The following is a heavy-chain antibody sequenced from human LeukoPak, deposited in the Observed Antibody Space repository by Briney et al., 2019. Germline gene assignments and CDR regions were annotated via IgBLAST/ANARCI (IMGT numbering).Heavy chain of an antibody. V-gene: IGHV4-34*01. CDR3: ARVVVTAINYFDY. J-gene: IGHJ4*02. CDR2: INHSGST. Sequence: SETLSLTCAVYGGSFSGYYWSWIRQPPGKGLEWIGEINHSGSTYYNPSLKSRVTISVDTSKNQFSLKLSSVTAADTAVYYCARVVVTAINYFDYWGQGTLVTVSS. D-gene: IGHD2-21*02. CDR1: GGSFSGYY.